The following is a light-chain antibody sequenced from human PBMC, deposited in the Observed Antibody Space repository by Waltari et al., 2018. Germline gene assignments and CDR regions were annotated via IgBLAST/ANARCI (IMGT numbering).Light chain of an antibody. Sequence: QSALTQPASVSGSPGQSITISCIGTTSDVGGYNYVSWYQQYPGKAPKLMIYDVDKRPSGISYRFSGSKSGNTASLTISGLQAEDEADYYCSSYSSGSTVVFGGGTKLTVL. CDR2: DVD. V-gene: IGLV2-14*03. CDR3: SSYSSGSTVV. J-gene: IGLJ2*01. CDR1: TSDVGGYNY.